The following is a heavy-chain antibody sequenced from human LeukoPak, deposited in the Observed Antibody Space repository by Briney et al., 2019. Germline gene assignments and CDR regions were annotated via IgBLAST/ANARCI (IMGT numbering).Heavy chain of an antibody. CDR1: GYSFTSYW. D-gene: IGHD4-23*01. J-gene: IGHJ4*02. V-gene: IGHV5-51*01. CDR3: ARRDKRWQADYYFDY. CDR2: IYPGDSDT. Sequence: GESLKISCKGSGYSFTSYWIGWVRQMPGKGLEWMGIIYPGDSDTRYSPSFQGQVTISADKSISTAYLQWSSLKASDTAMYYCARRDKRWQADYYFDYWGQGTLVTVSS.